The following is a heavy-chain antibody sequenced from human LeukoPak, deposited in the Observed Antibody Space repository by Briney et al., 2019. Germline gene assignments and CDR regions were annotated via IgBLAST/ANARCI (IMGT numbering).Heavy chain of an antibody. J-gene: IGHJ4*02. CDR1: GGTFSSHA. Sequence: SVTVSCKASGGTFSSHAISWVRQAPGQRLEWVGGIIPIFGTTNYAQKFQGRVTITTDESTSTGYMELRSLRSDDTAVYYCARGDSGYDYGFDNWGQGTLVTVSS. V-gene: IGHV1-69*05. CDR3: ARGDSGYDYGFDN. D-gene: IGHD5-12*01. CDR2: IIPIFGTT.